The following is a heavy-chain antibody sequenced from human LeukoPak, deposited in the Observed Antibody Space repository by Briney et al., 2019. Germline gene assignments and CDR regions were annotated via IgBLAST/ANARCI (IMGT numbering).Heavy chain of an antibody. D-gene: IGHD2-21*02. CDR1: GFTFSSYA. Sequence: GGSLRLSCAASGFTFSSYAMHWVRQAPGKGLEWVAVIWYDGSNKYYADSVKGRFTISRDNSKNTLYLQMNSLRAEDTAVYYCARDLFPYCGGDCSSDYWGQGTLVTVSS. CDR3: ARDLFPYCGGDCSSDY. CDR2: IWYDGSNK. J-gene: IGHJ4*02. V-gene: IGHV3-33*08.